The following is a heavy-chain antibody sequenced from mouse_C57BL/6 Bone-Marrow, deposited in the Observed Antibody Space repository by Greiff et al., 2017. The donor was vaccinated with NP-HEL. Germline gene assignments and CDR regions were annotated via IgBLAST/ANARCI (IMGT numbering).Heavy chain of an antibody. CDR2: ISSGGSYT. Sequence: EVMLVESGGDLVKPGGSLKLSCAASGFTFSSYGMSWVRQTPDKRLEWVATISSGGSYTYYPDSVKGRFTISRDNAKNTLYLQMSSLKSEDTAMYYCASFDGYYRYYYAMDYWGQGTSVTVSS. V-gene: IGHV5-6*01. CDR3: ASFDGYYRYYYAMDY. D-gene: IGHD2-3*01. J-gene: IGHJ4*01. CDR1: GFTFSSYG.